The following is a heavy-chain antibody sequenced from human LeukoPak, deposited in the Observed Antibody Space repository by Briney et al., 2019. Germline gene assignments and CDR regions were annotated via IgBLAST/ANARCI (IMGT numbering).Heavy chain of an antibody. Sequence: PGGSLRLSCAASGFTLSSYSMNWVRQAPGKGLEWVSSITSSSSYIYYADSVKGRFTISRDNAKNSLYLQMNSLRAEDTAVYYCARDPYSGSYSAYYYYYMDVWGKGTTVTVSS. D-gene: IGHD1-26*01. CDR1: GFTLSSYS. CDR2: ITSSSSYI. J-gene: IGHJ6*03. V-gene: IGHV3-21*01. CDR3: ARDPYSGSYSAYYYYYMDV.